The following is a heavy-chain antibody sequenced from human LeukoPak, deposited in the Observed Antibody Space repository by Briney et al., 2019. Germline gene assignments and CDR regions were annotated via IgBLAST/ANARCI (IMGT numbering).Heavy chain of an antibody. CDR2: IKHDGSVT. D-gene: IGHD3-22*01. J-gene: IGHJ4*02. V-gene: IGHV3-7*02. CDR1: GFTFSTYW. Sequence: GGSLRLSCAASGFTFSTYWMTWVRQAPGKGLEWVANIKHDGSVTFYVDSLKGRFTISRDNAKNTLYPQMNSLRAEDTAVYYCARLYYYDSSGQGYWGQGTLVTVSS. CDR3: ARLYYYDSSGQGY.